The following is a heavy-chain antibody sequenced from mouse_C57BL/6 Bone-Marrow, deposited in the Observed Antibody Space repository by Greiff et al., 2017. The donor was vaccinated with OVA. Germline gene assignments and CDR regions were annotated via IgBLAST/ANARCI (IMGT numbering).Heavy chain of an antibody. V-gene: IGHV1-55*01. CDR1: GYTFTSYW. Sequence: VQLQQPGAQLVKPGASVKMSCKASGYTFTSYWITWVKQRPGQGLEWIGDIYPGSGSTNYNEKFKSKATLTVDTSSSTAYMQLSSLTSEDSAVYYCARPHYCGSRYFDVWGTGTTLTVSS. CDR3: ARPHYCGSRYFDV. CDR2: IYPGSGST. D-gene: IGHD1-1*01. J-gene: IGHJ1*03.